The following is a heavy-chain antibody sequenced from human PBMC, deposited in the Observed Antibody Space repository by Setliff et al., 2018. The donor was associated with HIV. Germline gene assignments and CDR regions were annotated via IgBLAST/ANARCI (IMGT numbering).Heavy chain of an antibody. V-gene: IGHV5-51*01. D-gene: IGHD3-22*01. CDR2: IYPGDSDT. J-gene: IGHJ4*02. Sequence: GESLKISCKGSGYSFTNYWIGWVRQMPGKGLEWMGIIYPGDSDTRYSPSFQGQVTTSADKSISTAYLQWSSLKASDTAMYYCARLSGLYYYDSSGYYYGHYFDYWGQGTLVTVSS. CDR3: ARLSGLYYYDSSGYYYGHYFDY. CDR1: GYSFTNYW.